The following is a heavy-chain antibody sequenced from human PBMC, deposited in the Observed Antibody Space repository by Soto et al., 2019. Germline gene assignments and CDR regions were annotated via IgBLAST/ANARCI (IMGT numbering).Heavy chain of an antibody. Sequence: PSETLSLTCAVDGGSFSGYYWSWIRQPPGKGLEWIGEINHSGSTNYNPSLKSRVTVSEDTSKDQFSLKLNSVTAADTAVYYCARGRGMYSGSDYFDYWGQGTLVTVSS. CDR1: GGSFSGYY. J-gene: IGHJ4*02. D-gene: IGHD1-26*01. CDR2: INHSGST. V-gene: IGHV4-34*01. CDR3: ARGRGMYSGSDYFDY.